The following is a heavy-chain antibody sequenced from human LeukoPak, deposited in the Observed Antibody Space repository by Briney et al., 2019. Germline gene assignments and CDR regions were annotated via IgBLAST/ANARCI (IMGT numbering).Heavy chain of an antibody. Sequence: QPGPSLRLSCTASGFTFGDYAMSWVRQAPGKGLEWVVFIRSKAYGGTTEYAASVKGRFTISRDDSKSIAYLQMNSLKTEDTAVYYCSYGSARDYYYYYMDVWGKGTTVTVSS. CDR1: GFTFGDYA. V-gene: IGHV3-49*04. CDR2: IRSKAYGGTT. J-gene: IGHJ6*03. CDR3: SYGSARDYYYYYMDV. D-gene: IGHD3-10*01.